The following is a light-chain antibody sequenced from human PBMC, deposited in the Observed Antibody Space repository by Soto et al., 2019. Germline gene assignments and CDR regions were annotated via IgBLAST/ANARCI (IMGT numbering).Light chain of an antibody. CDR3: SSYAGSSNV. J-gene: IGLJ1*01. V-gene: IGLV2-8*01. CDR2: EVN. Sequence: QSVLTQPPAASGSPGQSVAISCTGTSSDVGGYNYVSRYQQHPGKAPKLMIYEVNKRPSGVPDRFSGPKSGNTASLTVSGLQAEDEADYYCSSYAGSSNVFGTGTKVTVL. CDR1: SSDVGGYNY.